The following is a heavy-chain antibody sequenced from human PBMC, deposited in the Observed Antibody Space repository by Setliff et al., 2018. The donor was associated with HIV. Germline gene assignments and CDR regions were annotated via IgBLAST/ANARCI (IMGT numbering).Heavy chain of an antibody. CDR3: ARGTKYSSGWSRGDY. CDR1: GGSFTGYH. CDR2: INHSGSA. V-gene: IGHV4-34*01. Sequence: SETLSLTCAVYGGSFTGYHWSWIRQPPGKGLEWIGEINHSGSANYNPPLKTRVTVSVDTSKKQFSLKLNSVTAADTAVYYCARGTKYSSGWSRGDYWGQGTLVTVSS. J-gene: IGHJ4*02. D-gene: IGHD6-19*01.